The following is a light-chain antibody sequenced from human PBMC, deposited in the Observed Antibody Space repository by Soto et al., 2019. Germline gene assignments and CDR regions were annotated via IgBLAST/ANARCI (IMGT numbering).Light chain of an antibody. CDR1: QGIRGY. J-gene: IGKJ4*01. V-gene: IGKV1-9*01. CDR3: QQLNSYPLT. Sequence: DIQMTQSQSSLSPSVGARVTITCGASQGIRGYLAWYQQKPGKAPKLLIYAASTLQSAAPSRFSSIGSPTDLPITRTSLNPKDCDTYHCQQLNSYPLTCGGGNKVDIK. CDR2: AAS.